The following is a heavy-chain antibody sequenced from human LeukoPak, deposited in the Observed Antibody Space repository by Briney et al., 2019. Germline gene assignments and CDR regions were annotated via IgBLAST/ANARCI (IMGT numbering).Heavy chain of an antibody. V-gene: IGHV4-59*12. D-gene: IGHD1-26*01. CDR2: IYYSGST. Sequence: NPSETLSLTCAVSGGSISSYYWSWIRQPPGKGLEWIGYIYYSGSTNYNPSLKSRVTMSVDTSKNQFSLKLSSVTAADTAVYYCARVDSGSHWGYYFDYWGQGTLVTVSS. CDR3: ARVDSGSHWGYYFDY. CDR1: GGSISSYY. J-gene: IGHJ4*02.